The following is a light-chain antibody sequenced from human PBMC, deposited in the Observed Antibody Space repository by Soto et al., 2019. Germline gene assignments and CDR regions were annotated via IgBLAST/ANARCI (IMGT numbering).Light chain of an antibody. Sequence: EIVMTQSPATLSVSPGERATLSCRASQSVRSNLAWYQQQPGQAPRLLIFGASTMATGIPARFSGSGSGTEFTLTISSLQSEDFAVYYCQQYNNWPPWTFGQGTKVEIK. CDR3: QQYNNWPPWT. V-gene: IGKV3-15*01. J-gene: IGKJ1*01. CDR1: QSVRSN. CDR2: GAS.